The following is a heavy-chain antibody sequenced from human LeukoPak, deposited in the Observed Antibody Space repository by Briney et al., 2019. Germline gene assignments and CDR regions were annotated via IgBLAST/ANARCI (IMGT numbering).Heavy chain of an antibody. Sequence: GASVKVSCKAAGYSFPSFGISWVRQAPGQGLEWMGRIIPIIGIENYAQKFQGRVSITADKSTSTAYMELSSLRSEDTAVYYCARGLRITMVRGGTTNYYYGMDVWGQGTTVTVSS. CDR3: ARGLRITMVRGGTTNYYYGMDV. D-gene: IGHD3-10*01. CDR1: GYSFPSFG. J-gene: IGHJ6*02. V-gene: IGHV1-69*04. CDR2: IIPIIGIE.